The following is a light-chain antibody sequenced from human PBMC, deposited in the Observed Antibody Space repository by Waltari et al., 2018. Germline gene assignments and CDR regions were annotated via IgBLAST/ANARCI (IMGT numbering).Light chain of an antibody. CDR3: QQYYTTPLT. Sequence: IVMTQSPDSLAVSLGERATINCRSSPSVLYTSDNDNYLAWYQQKPGQPPKLLIYWASTRASGVPDRFSGSGSGTDLTLTISSLQAADVAVYYCQQYYTTPLTFGQGTRVEI. CDR2: WAS. V-gene: IGKV4-1*01. CDR1: PSVLYTSDNDNY. J-gene: IGKJ1*01.